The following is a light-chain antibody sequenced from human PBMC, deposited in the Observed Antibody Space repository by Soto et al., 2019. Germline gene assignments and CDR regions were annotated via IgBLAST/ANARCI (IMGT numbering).Light chain of an antibody. Sequence: EIVMTQSPATLSVSPGERATLSCRASQSISSDLVWYQQKAGQAPRLIIYRASIRATGIPARFSGSGSGTEFTLTITSLQSEDFAVYYCQQYYNWPPYTFGQGTKLEIK. CDR3: QQYYNWPPYT. CDR2: RAS. CDR1: QSISSD. V-gene: IGKV3-15*01. J-gene: IGKJ2*01.